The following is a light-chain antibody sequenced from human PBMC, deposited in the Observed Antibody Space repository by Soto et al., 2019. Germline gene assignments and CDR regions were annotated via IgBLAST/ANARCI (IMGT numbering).Light chain of an antibody. CDR2: GAS. Sequence: EIVLTQSPGTLSLSPGERATLSCRASQSVSSSYLAWYQQKPGQAPRLLIYGASSRATGIPDRFSGSGSGTDFTLNSSRLEPAAFAVYYCQPYGSSPCTFGQGTKVEIK. J-gene: IGKJ1*01. V-gene: IGKV3-20*01. CDR1: QSVSSSY. CDR3: QPYGSSPCT.